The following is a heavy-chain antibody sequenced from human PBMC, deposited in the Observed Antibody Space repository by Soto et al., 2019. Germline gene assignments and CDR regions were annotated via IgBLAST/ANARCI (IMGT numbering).Heavy chain of an antibody. CDR1: GFPFSVYY. CDR2: ITDSGSTI. CDR3: ARSTTVTTFYFDY. Sequence: PVGSLRLSCAASGFPFSVYYMSWIRQAPGKGLEWLSYITDSGSTIYYADSVKGRFTISRDNAKNSLYLQMTNMDPVDTATYYCARSTTVTTFYFDYWGQGTLVTVSS. J-gene: IGHJ4*02. D-gene: IGHD4-17*01. V-gene: IGHV3-11*01.